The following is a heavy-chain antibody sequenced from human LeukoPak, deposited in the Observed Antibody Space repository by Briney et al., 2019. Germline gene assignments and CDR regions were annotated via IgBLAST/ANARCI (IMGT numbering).Heavy chain of an antibody. V-gene: IGHV5-51*01. Sequence: GESLKISCKGSGYSFTSYWIGWVRQMPGKGLEWMGIIYPGDSDTRYSPSFQGQVTISADKSISTAYLQWSSLKASDTAMYYCARLSYSYGYDLDAFDIWGQGTMVTVSS. D-gene: IGHD5-18*01. CDR1: GYSFTSYW. J-gene: IGHJ3*02. CDR3: ARLSYSYGYDLDAFDI. CDR2: IYPGDSDT.